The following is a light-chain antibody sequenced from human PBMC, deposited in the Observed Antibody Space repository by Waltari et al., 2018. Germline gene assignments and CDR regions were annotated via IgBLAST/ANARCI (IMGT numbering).Light chain of an antibody. J-gene: IGKJ2*01. Sequence: DIQLTQSPSFLSASVGARVTITCRASPGITSSLAWYQQRPGKAPKLLIYAASTLQSGVPSRFSRSADVTEFTLTLSSLRPEDFATYHCLQLYSYPHTFDQGTKLEIK. CDR3: LQLYSYPHT. V-gene: IGKV1-9*01. CDR1: PGITSS. CDR2: AAS.